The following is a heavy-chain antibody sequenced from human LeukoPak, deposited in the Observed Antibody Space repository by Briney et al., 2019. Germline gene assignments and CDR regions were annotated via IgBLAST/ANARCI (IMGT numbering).Heavy chain of an antibody. CDR1: GFAFSSYE. CDR2: ISDSGGST. Sequence: GGSLGLSCAASGFAFSSYEMNWVRQAPGKGLECVSAISDSGGSTYYADSVKGRFTISRDNSKNTLYLQMNSLRAEATAVYYCAKDLFNYYDSSGYYYDGFDYWGQGTLVTVSS. J-gene: IGHJ4*02. CDR3: AKDLFNYYDSSGYYYDGFDY. V-gene: IGHV3-23*01. D-gene: IGHD3-22*01.